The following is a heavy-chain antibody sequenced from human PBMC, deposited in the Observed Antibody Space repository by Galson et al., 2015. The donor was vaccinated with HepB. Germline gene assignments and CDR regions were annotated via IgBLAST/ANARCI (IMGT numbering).Heavy chain of an antibody. CDR3: ARLVGSYGFFHYFDS. CDR2: IRQDGTEQ. J-gene: IGHJ4*02. Sequence: SGFTFSSYWMSWVRQAPGKGLEWVANIRQDGTEQYYVDSVKGRLTISRDNIKNSLFPQMNSLRAEDTAVYYCARLVGSYGFFHYFDSWGQGTLVTVSS. V-gene: IGHV3-7*01. D-gene: IGHD5-18*01. CDR1: GFTFSSYW.